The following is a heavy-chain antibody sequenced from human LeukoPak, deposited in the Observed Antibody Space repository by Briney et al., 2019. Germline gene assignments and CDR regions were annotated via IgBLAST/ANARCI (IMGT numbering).Heavy chain of an antibody. CDR1: GFTFNSHA. CDR2: IDISGGST. D-gene: IGHD5-18*01. Sequence: PGGSLRLSCAVSGFTFNSHAMCWVRQAPGKGLEWVSSIDISGGSTYYADSVKGRFTISRDNSKNTLYLQMNSLRAEDTAVYYCAGGEYSYVYYFDYWGQGTLVSVSS. V-gene: IGHV3-23*01. J-gene: IGHJ4*02. CDR3: AGGEYSYVYYFDY.